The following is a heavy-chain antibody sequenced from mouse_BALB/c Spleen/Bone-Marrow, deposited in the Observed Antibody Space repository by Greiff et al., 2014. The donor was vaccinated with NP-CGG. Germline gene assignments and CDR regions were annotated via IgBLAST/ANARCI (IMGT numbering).Heavy chain of an antibody. J-gene: IGHJ3*01. CDR1: GYTFSSYW. CDR3: ARKDYYSRSGY. CDR2: ILPGSGNT. D-gene: IGHD2-12*01. V-gene: IGHV1-9*01. Sequence: QVQLQQSGAELMKPGASVKISCKATGYTFSSYWIEWVKQRPGHGLEWIGEILPGSGNTNYNEKFKGKATFTADTSSNTAYMQLSSLTSEDSGVYYCARKDYYSRSGYWGQGTLVTVSA.